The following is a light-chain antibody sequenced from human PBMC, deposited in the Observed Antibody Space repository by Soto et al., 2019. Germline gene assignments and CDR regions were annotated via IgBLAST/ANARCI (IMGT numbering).Light chain of an antibody. V-gene: IGKV3-15*01. CDR3: QQYNNWPPVT. J-gene: IGKJ4*01. Sequence: EIVMTQSPATLSVSPGDRATLSCRASQNVSSNLAWYQQKPGQAPRLLIYGASTRATGIPARFSGSGSGTEFTLTISSLQSEDFAVYYCQQYNNWPPVTFGGGTKVEIK. CDR1: QNVSSN. CDR2: GAS.